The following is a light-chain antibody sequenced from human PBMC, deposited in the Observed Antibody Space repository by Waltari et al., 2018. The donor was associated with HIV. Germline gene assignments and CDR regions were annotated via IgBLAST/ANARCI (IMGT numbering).Light chain of an antibody. J-gene: IGLJ3*02. V-gene: IGLV1-47*01. Sequence: QSVLTQPPSTSATPGQRVTILCSGASSNIGSHFVSWYQHLPGATPKLLIYGSDRRPSGVPYGFSGSESGTSAALAISGLRAEDEADYYCAAWDNYLNAWVFGGGTRVTVL. CDR3: AAWDNYLNAWV. CDR1: SSNIGSHF. CDR2: GSD.